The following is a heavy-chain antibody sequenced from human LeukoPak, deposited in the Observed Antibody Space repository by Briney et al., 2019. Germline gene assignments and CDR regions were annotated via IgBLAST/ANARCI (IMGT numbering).Heavy chain of an antibody. CDR2: IIPIFGTA. CDR1: GGTFSSYA. J-gene: IGHJ3*02. Sequence: ASVKVSCKASGGTFSSYAISWVRQAPGQGLEWMGGIIPIFGTANYAQKFQGRVTITTDESTSTAYMELSSLRYEDTAVYYCARAYYYDSSGPREGAFDIWGQGTMVTVSS. D-gene: IGHD3-22*01. CDR3: ARAYYYDSSGPREGAFDI. V-gene: IGHV1-69*05.